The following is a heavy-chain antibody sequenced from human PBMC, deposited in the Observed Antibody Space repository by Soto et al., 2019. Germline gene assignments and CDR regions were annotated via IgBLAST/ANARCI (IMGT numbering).Heavy chain of an antibody. CDR3: ARAYSSSDDFDY. D-gene: IGHD3-22*01. V-gene: IGHV1-2*04. CDR1: GYAFTDYY. CDR2: INPNSGGT. Sequence: QVQLVQSGAEVKKPGASVKVSGKASGYAFTDYYMHWVRQAPGQGLEWMGWINPNSGGTNYAQKFQGWVTMTRDTSISTAYMELNRDATAVYCCARAYSSSDDFDYWGQGTLVTVSS. J-gene: IGHJ4*02.